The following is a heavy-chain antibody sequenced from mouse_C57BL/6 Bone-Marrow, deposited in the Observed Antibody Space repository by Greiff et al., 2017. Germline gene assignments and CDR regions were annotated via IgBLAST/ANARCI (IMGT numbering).Heavy chain of an antibody. CDR3: ARGQLRLRPFFAY. Sequence: VKLQESGAELARPGASVKLSCEASGYTFTSYGISWVKQRTGQGLEWIGEIYPRSGNTYYNEKFKGKATLTADKSSSTAYMELRSLTSEDSAVYFCARGQLRLRPFFAYWGQGTLVTVSA. CDR1: GYTFTSYG. CDR2: IYPRSGNT. D-gene: IGHD3-2*02. V-gene: IGHV1-81*01. J-gene: IGHJ3*01.